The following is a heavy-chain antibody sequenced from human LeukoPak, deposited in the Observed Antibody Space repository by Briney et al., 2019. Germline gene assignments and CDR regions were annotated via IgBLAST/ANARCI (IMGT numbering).Heavy chain of an antibody. J-gene: IGHJ4*02. CDR1: GLTFSDYY. CDR3: ASPGRITGTTVDY. D-gene: IGHD1-20*01. CDR2: ISSSGSTI. Sequence: GGSLRLSCAASGLTFSDYYMSWIRQAPGKGLEWGSYISSSGSTIYYADSVKGRFTISRDNAKNSLYLQMNSPRAEGTAVYYCASPGRITGTTVDYWGQGTLVTVSS. V-gene: IGHV3-11*01.